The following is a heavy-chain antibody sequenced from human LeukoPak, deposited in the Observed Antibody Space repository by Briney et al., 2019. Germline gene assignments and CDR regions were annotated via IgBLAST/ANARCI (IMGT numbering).Heavy chain of an antibody. CDR2: ISAYNGNT. CDR1: GYTFTSDG. V-gene: IGHV1-18*01. Sequence: GASVKVSCMASGYTFTSDGISWVRQAPGQGLEWMGWISAYNGNTNYAQKLQGRVTMTTDTSTSTAYMELRSLRSDDTAVYYCAREGSGSGSYYTFDYWGQGTLVTVSS. J-gene: IGHJ4*02. D-gene: IGHD1-26*01. CDR3: AREGSGSGSYYTFDY.